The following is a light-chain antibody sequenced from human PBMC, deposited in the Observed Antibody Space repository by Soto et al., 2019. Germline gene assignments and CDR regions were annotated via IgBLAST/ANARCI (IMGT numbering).Light chain of an antibody. CDR3: QQYYTTLT. Sequence: DIVMTQSPDSLAVSLGERATINCKSSQSVLYSSNNENYLAWYQQKPGQPPKLLIYGASTRESGVPDRFSGGGSGTDFTLTIGSLQAEDVAVYYCQQYYTTLTFGGGTKVEIK. J-gene: IGKJ4*01. CDR2: GAS. V-gene: IGKV4-1*01. CDR1: QSVLYSSNNENY.